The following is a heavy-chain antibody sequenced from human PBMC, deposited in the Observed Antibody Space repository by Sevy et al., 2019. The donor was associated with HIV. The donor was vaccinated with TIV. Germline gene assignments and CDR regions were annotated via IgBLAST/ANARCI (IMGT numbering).Heavy chain of an antibody. J-gene: IGHJ6*02. CDR3: ARESSSTWQAGYYGMAV. CDR1: GFTVSSDY. D-gene: IGHD6-13*01. V-gene: IGHV3-66*01. Sequence: GGSLRLSCAASGFTVSSDYMTWVRQAPGKGLEWVSVIYSGGTTYYADSVKGRLTISRDNSKNMVYLQMNSLRAEDTAVYYYARESSSTWQAGYYGMAVWGQGTTVTVSS. CDR2: IYSGGTT.